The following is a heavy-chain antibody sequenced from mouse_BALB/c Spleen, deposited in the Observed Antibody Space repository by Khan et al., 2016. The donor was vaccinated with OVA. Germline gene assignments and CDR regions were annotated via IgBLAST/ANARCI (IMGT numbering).Heavy chain of an antibody. D-gene: IGHD3-1*01. CDR1: GYNFKTYC. CDR2: IDPGNDYS. CDR3: TTRGLCALFAF. Sequence: QVRLQQSAAELAKPGASVQLSCPASGYNFKTYCIHWVKQRPEQGLEWIGYIDPGNDYSKYNQKFKDKATLPTDTSSSAAYIQLSSLTSEDTAVYYCTTRGLCALFAFWGQGTLLIV. V-gene: IGHV1-7*01. J-gene: IGHJ3*01.